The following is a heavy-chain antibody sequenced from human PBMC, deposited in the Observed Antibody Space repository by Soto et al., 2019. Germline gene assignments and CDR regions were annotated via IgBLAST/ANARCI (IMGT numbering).Heavy chain of an antibody. V-gene: IGHV4-30-4*01. CDR2: IYYSGST. CDR1: GGSISSGDYY. J-gene: IGHJ6*02. D-gene: IGHD3-22*01. Sequence: SETLSLTCTVSGGSISSGDYYWSWIRQPPGKGLEWIGYIYYSGSTYYNPSLKRRVTISVDTSKNQFSLKLNSVTAADTAVYYCARDQHGLVVPSGPEGMDVWGQGTTVTVSS. CDR3: ARDQHGLVVPSGPEGMDV.